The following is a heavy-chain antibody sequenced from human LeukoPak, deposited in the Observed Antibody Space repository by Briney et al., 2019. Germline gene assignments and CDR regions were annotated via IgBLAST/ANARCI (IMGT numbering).Heavy chain of an antibody. J-gene: IGHJ3*01. CDR2: VYYTGRT. CDR3: ARHMSVSYDAFDL. Sequence: SETLSLTCTVSGYSIISDYYWGWIRQPPGKGLEWIAYVYYTGRTLYNPSLESRVTISVDTSKTQFSLTVTSVTAADTAVYYCARHMSVSYDAFDLWGRGTTVTVSS. D-gene: IGHD3-10*01. V-gene: IGHV4-38-2*02. CDR1: GYSIISDYY.